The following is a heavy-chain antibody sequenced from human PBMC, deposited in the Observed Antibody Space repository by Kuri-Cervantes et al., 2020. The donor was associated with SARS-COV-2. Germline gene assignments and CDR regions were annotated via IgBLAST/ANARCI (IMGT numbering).Heavy chain of an antibody. D-gene: IGHD6-19*01. CDR2: INSDGSST. J-gene: IGHJ4*02. CDR3: ARDRASGWRGGFGY. Sequence: GESLKISCAASGFTFSSYWMHWVRQAPGKGLVWVSRINSDGSSTSYADSVKGRFTISRDNAKNSLYLQMNSLRAEDTAVYYCARDRASGWRGGFGYWGQGTLVTVSS. CDR1: GFTFSSYW. V-gene: IGHV3-74*01.